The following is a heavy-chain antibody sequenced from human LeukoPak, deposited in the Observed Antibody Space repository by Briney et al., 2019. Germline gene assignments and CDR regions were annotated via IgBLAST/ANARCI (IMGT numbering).Heavy chain of an antibody. Sequence: GGSLRLSCTASGFSVGDYAMSWVRQAPGKGLEWVGSIRSKTYGGTADYAASVEGRFTISRDDSNNIVYLQMNSLKTEDTALYYCTRGLEGFTAYDDYWGQGTLVTVSS. CDR1: GFSVGDYA. CDR3: TRGLEGFTAYDDY. V-gene: IGHV3-49*04. J-gene: IGHJ4*02. D-gene: IGHD5-12*01. CDR2: IRSKTYGGTA.